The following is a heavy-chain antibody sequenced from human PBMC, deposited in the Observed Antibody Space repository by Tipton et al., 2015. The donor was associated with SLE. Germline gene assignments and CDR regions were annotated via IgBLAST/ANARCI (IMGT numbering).Heavy chain of an antibody. CDR3: ARDSSGGYNWFDP. Sequence: TLSLTCTASGGSFANYQWNWIRQSPERGLEWLGYVYDRGTTNYDPSVMSRIIISFDTSKSQVSLKLFSVTPADTAVYYCARDSSGGYNWFDPWGQGTLVTVSS. CDR1: GGSFANYQ. V-gene: IGHV4-59*01. CDR2: VYDRGTT. D-gene: IGHD3-22*01. J-gene: IGHJ5*02.